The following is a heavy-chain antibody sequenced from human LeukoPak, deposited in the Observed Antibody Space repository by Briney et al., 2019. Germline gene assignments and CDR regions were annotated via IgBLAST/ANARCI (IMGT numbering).Heavy chain of an antibody. D-gene: IGHD2-15*01. V-gene: IGHV3-30*03. CDR3: ARSPHLYCSTGSCYRKTYFDD. CDR2: ISYDGTNQ. CDR1: GFTFSSYA. J-gene: IGHJ4*02. Sequence: GGSLRLSCAASGFTFSSYAIHWVRQAPGKGLEWVAVISYDGTNQYYADSVWGRFTISRDNSKNTLYLQMNNLRAEDTAVYYCARSPHLYCSTGSCYRKTYFDDWGQGTLVTVSS.